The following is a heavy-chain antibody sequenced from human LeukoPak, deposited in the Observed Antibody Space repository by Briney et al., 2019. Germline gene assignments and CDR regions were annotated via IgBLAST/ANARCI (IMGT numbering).Heavy chain of an antibody. CDR1: GGSISSYY. V-gene: IGHV4-59*01. Sequence: SETLSLTCTVSGGSISSYYWSWIRQPPGKGLEWIGYIYYSGSTNYNPPLKSRVTISVDTSKNQFSLKLSSVTAADTAVYYCARVSTMVRGVHFDYWGQGTLVTVSS. CDR3: ARVSTMVRGVHFDY. CDR2: IYYSGST. J-gene: IGHJ4*02. D-gene: IGHD3-10*01.